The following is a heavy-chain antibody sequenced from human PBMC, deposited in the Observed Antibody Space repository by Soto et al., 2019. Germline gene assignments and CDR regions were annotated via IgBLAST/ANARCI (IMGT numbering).Heavy chain of an antibody. D-gene: IGHD6-19*01. CDR2: IYYSGST. J-gene: IGHJ4*02. CDR1: GDSISRWY. V-gene: IGHV4-59*08. Sequence: SETLSLACPVGGDSISRWYSNWNRQPPGKGLEWIGYIYYSGSTNYNPSLKSRVTISVDTSKNQFSLKLSSVTAADTAFYYCATHKWLAPSDYWGQGTLVTVSS. CDR3: ATHKWLAPSDY.